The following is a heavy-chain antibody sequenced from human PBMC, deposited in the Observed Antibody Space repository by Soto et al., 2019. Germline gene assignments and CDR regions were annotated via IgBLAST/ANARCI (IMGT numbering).Heavy chain of an antibody. Sequence: PSETLSLTRTGSGGFISSYYRSWIRQPPGKGLEWIGYIYYSGSTNYNPSLKSRVTISVDTSKNQFSLKLSSVTAADTAVYYCARGTGTTRPHFDYWGQGTLVTVS. D-gene: IGHD1-1*01. CDR2: IYYSGST. CDR3: ARGTGTTRPHFDY. J-gene: IGHJ4*02. V-gene: IGHV4-59*01. CDR1: GGFISSYY.